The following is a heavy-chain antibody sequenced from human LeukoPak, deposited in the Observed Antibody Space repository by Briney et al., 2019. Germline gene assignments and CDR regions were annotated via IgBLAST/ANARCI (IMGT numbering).Heavy chain of an antibody. CDR3: ASEVKEWELRGWVDY. J-gene: IGHJ4*02. CDR1: GGSFSGYY. Sequence: SETLSLTCAVYGGSFSGYYWSWIRQPPGKGLEWIGEINHSGSTNYNPSLKSRVTISVDTSRNQFSLKLSSVTAADTAVYYCASEVKEWELRGWVDYWGQGTLVTVSS. D-gene: IGHD1-26*01. V-gene: IGHV4-34*01. CDR2: INHSGST.